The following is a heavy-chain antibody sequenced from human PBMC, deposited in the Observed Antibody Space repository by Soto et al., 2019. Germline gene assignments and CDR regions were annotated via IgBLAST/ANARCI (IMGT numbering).Heavy chain of an antibody. V-gene: IGHV1-3*04. D-gene: IGHD2-2*01. CDR2: INTANGNT. CDR1: GYTFISYE. Sequence: QVQLVQSGAEVKKPGASVKVSCKASGYTFISYEIQWVRQAPGQRLEWVGWINTANGNTAYAENFLSRATITSDTAASTVYMELRSLTSEDTAVYYCARETPESADDSWGQGTLVTVSS. J-gene: IGHJ4*02. CDR3: ARETPESADDS.